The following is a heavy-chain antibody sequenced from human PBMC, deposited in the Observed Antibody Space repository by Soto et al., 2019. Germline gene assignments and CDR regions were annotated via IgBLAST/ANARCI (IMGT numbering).Heavy chain of an antibody. J-gene: IGHJ3*02. Sequence: AGGSLRLSCAVSRFTFSSYAMSWVRQAPGKGLEWVSSISGNGGNTYYADSVKGRFTISRDNSKNMLYLQMNSLRVEDTAVYYCARYRGDPTLAFDIWGQGTMVTVSS. CDR3: ARYRGDPTLAFDI. CDR1: RFTFSSYA. CDR2: ISGNGGNT. D-gene: IGHD2-21*01. V-gene: IGHV3-23*01.